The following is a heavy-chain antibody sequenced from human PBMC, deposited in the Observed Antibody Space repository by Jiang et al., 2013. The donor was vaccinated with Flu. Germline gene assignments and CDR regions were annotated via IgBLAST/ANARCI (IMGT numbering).Heavy chain of an antibody. V-gene: IGHV1-69*01. J-gene: IGHJ4*02. Sequence: TFSSYAISWVRQAPGQGLEWMGGIIPIFGTANYAQKFQGRVTITADESTSTAYMELSSLRSEDTAVYYCARGPYCGGDCYSEVDYWGQGTLVTVSS. CDR1: TFSSYA. CDR2: IIPIFGTA. D-gene: IGHD2-21*02. CDR3: ARGPYCGGDCYSEVDY.